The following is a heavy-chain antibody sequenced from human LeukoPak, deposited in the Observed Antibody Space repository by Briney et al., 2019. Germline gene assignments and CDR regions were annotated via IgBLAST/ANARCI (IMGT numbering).Heavy chain of an antibody. Sequence: SETLSLTCTVSGGSISSYYWSWIRQPPGKGLEWIGYIYYSGSTNYNPSLKGRVTISVDTSKNQFSLKLSSVTAADTAVYYCARVMNYTAMADYYYYGMDVWGQGTTVTVSS. CDR1: GGSISSYY. D-gene: IGHD5-18*01. J-gene: IGHJ6*02. V-gene: IGHV4-59*01. CDR2: IYYSGST. CDR3: ARVMNYTAMADYYYYGMDV.